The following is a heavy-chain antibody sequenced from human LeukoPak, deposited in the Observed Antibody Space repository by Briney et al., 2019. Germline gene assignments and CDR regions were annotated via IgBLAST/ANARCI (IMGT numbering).Heavy chain of an antibody. V-gene: IGHV1-18*01. CDR3: ARKAVGATRYYYYMDV. Sequence: GASVKVSCKASGYTFTSYGISWVRQAPGQGLEWMGWISAYNGNTNYAQKLQGRVAMTTDTSTSTAYMELRSLRSDDTAVYYCARKAVGATRYYYYMDVWGKGTTVTVSS. CDR1: GYTFTSYG. J-gene: IGHJ6*03. CDR2: ISAYNGNT. D-gene: IGHD1-26*01.